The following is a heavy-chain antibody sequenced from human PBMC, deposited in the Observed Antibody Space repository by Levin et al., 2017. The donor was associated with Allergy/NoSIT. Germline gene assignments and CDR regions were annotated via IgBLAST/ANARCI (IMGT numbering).Heavy chain of an antibody. J-gene: IGHJ4*02. D-gene: IGHD6-19*01. CDR2: VYYSGST. V-gene: IGHV4-39*01. CDR1: GGSISSSSYY. Sequence: SETLSLTCTVSGGSISSSSYYWGWIRQPPGKGLEWIGSVYYSGSTYYNPSLKSRVTISVDTSKNQFSLKLSSVTAADTAVYYCARRSVAGPSDYWGQGTLVTVSS. CDR3: ARRSVAGPSDY.